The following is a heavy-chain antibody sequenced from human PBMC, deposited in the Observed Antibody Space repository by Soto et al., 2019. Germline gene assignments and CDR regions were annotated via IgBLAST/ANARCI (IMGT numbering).Heavy chain of an antibody. V-gene: IGHV4-34*01. D-gene: IGHD7-27*01. CDR1: GGSFSGYD. Sequence: QVQLQQWGAGLLKPSETLSLTCAVYGGSFSGYDLSWIRQPPGKGLEWIGEINHSGSTNYNPSLKSGVTVSVEKSKNQFFMKLSSVTAADSAVYYCARGWGRIFDYWGQGTLVTVSS. CDR2: INHSGST. J-gene: IGHJ4*02. CDR3: ARGWGRIFDY.